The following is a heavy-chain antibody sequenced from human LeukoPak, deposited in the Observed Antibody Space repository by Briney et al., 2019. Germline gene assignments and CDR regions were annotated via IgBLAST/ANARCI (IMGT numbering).Heavy chain of an antibody. V-gene: IGHV3-7*01. CDR2: INLDGTEE. D-gene: IGHD3/OR15-3a*01. CDR3: ASGRHDFLH. Sequence: PGGSLRLSCAASQFTFSNYWMSWVRQAPGKGLEWVANINLDGTEEHYVDSSLKGRFTTSRDNAKNSLYLQMTSLRVEDTAVYYCASGRHDFLHWGQGTLVTVSS. J-gene: IGHJ4*02. CDR1: QFTFSNYW.